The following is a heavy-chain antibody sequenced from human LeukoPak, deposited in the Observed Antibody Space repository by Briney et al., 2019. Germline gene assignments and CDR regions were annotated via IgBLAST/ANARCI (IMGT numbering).Heavy chain of an antibody. Sequence: SQTLSLTCTVSGGSISSGSYYWSWIRQPAGKGLEWIGRIYTSGSTNYNPSLKSRVTISVDTSKNQFSLKLSSVTAADTAVYYCARHGAATIFGVVKSWYFDLWGRGTLVTVSS. CDR2: IYTSGST. D-gene: IGHD3-3*01. J-gene: IGHJ2*01. CDR3: ARHGAATIFGVVKSWYFDL. CDR1: GGSISSGSYY. V-gene: IGHV4-61*02.